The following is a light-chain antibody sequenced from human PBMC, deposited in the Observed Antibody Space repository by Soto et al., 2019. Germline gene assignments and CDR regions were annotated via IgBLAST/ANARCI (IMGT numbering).Light chain of an antibody. V-gene: IGLV2-8*01. CDR2: EVT. J-gene: IGLJ2*01. CDR1: SSDVGGDNY. Sequence: QSALTQPPSASGSPGQSVTISCTGTSSDVGGDNYVSWYQQHPGRAPKLLIYEVTKRPSGVPDRFSGSKSGTTASLAISGLQAEDEADYYCSSYAASNSFHFVFGGGTQLTVL. CDR3: SSYAASNSFHFV.